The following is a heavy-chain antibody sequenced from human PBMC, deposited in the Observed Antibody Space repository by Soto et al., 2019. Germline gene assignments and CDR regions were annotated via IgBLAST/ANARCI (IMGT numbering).Heavy chain of an antibody. Sequence: QVQLVQSGAEVKKPGSSVKVCCKASGGTFSSYTISWVRQAPGQGLEWMGRIIPILGIANYAQKFQGRVTITADKSTSTAYMELSSLRSEDTAVYYCARGGGYDLADMADWGQGTLVTVCS. D-gene: IGHD5-12*01. J-gene: IGHJ4*02. V-gene: IGHV1-69*02. CDR3: ARGGGYDLADMAD. CDR2: IIPILGIA. CDR1: GGTFSSYT.